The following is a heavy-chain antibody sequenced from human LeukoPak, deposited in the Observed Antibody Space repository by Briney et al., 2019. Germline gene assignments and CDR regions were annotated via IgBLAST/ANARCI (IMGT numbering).Heavy chain of an antibody. D-gene: IGHD1-14*01. Sequence: GSLRPSCVASGFTFSSYSMNWVRQAPGKGLEWVSSITSSSGNIYYADSVKGRFTISRDNAKNSLYLQMNSLRAEDTAVCYCANPYIWGQGTMVTVSS. J-gene: IGHJ3*02. CDR3: ANPYI. V-gene: IGHV3-21*01. CDR2: ITSSSGNI. CDR1: GFTFSSYS.